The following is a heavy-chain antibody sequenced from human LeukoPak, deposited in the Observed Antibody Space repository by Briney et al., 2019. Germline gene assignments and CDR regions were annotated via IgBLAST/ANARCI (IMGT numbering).Heavy chain of an antibody. J-gene: IGHJ3*02. CDR1: GFTFSTYG. CDR2: ISYDGDNK. CDR3: AKDRLLQARGVIDALDI. V-gene: IGHV3-30*18. Sequence: PGGSLRLSCAASGFTFSTYGMRWVRQAPGKGLEWVAVISYDGDNKYFADSVKGRFTISRDNSKNTLYLQMNSLRAEDTAVYYRAKDRLLQARGVIDALDIWGQGTMVTVSS. D-gene: IGHD3-10*01.